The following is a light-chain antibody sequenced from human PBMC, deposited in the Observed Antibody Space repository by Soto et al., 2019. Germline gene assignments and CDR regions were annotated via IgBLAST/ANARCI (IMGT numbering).Light chain of an antibody. CDR2: AAS. J-gene: IGKJ2*01. CDR3: QQSYRTPYT. Sequence: IQLTRSPSSLSASVGDTVTITCRASQSISTYLNWYQHKPGKAPNLLIQAASTLLSGVPSRFSGSRSETDFTLIISSLRPEDFATYYCQQSYRTPYTFGQGTNLEIK. CDR1: QSISTY. V-gene: IGKV1-39*01.